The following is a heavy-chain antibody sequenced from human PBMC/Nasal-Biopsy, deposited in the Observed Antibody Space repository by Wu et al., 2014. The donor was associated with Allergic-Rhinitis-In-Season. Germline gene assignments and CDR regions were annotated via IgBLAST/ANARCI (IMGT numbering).Heavy chain of an antibody. CDR2: SYYSDTMRTT. J-gene: IGHJ5*02. D-gene: IGHD4-17*01. CDR1: YY. V-gene: IGHV4-59*08. CDR3: ARHDDGDHGDPNWFDP. Sequence: YYWSWIRQTPGKGLEWLGYSYYSDTMRTTNYNASLKSRLTISIDTSKIQFSLKLTSVTAADTAVYYCARHDDGDHGDPNWFDPWGQGKLVTVSS.